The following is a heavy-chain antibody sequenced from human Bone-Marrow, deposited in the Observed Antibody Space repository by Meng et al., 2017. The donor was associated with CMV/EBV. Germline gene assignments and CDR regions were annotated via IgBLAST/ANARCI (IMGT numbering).Heavy chain of an antibody. V-gene: IGHV3-30*04. CDR2: ISYDGSKK. CDR1: GFTFSSYA. CDR3: ASGGGGSDY. Sequence: GESLKISCAASGFTFSSYAMHWVRQAPGKGLEWVAIISYDGSKKYYVDSVKGRFTISRDNSKNTLDLQMNNLRTEDTAVYYCASGGGGSDYWGQGTLVTVSS. D-gene: IGHD3-16*01. J-gene: IGHJ4*02.